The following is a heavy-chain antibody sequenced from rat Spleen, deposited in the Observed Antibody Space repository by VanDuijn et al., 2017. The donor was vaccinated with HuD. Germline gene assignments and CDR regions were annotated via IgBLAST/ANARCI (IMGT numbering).Heavy chain of an antibody. CDR1: GFTFSNYY. CDR2: ITNSGGST. D-gene: IGHD5-1*01. V-gene: IGHV5S23*01. CDR3: TSLLGDGRDY. J-gene: IGHJ2*01. Sequence: EVQLVESGGGLVQPGRSLKLSCAASGFTFSNYYMAWVRQAPTKGLEWVASITNSGGSTYYRDSVKGRFTISRDKAKSTLYLQMDSLRSEETATYYCTSLLGDGRDYWGQGVMVTVSS.